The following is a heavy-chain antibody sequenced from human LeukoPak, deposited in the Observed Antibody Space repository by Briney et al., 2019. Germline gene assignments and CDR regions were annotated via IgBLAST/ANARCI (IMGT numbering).Heavy chain of an antibody. CDR2: INHSGST. V-gene: IGHV4-34*01. Sequence: SETLSLTCAAYGGSFSGYYWSWIRQPPGKGLEWIGEINHSGSTNYNPSLKSRVTISVDTSKNQFSLKLSSVTAADTAVYYCARVRGHYYYDSSGYSDYWGQGTLVTVSS. CDR3: ARVRGHYYYDSSGYSDY. J-gene: IGHJ4*02. CDR1: GGSFSGYY. D-gene: IGHD3-22*01.